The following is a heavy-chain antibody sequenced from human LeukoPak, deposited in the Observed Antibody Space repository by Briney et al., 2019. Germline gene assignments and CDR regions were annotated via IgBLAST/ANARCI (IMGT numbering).Heavy chain of an antibody. J-gene: IGHJ2*01. CDR3: ARDGYYYYDRGYFDL. CDR1: GLTFSDYY. V-gene: IGHV3-11*05. Sequence: GGSLRLSCAASGLTFSDYYMSWIRQAPGKGLEWVSYISSSSSYTNYADSVKGRFTISRDNAKNSLYLQMNSLRAEDTAVYYCARDGYYYYDRGYFDLWGRGTLVTVSS. CDR2: ISSSSSYT. D-gene: IGHD3-22*01.